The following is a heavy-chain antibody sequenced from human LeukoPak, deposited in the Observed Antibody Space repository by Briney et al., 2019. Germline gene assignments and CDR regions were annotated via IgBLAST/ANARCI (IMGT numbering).Heavy chain of an antibody. CDR2: ITTDIAYM. V-gene: IGHV3-21*01. D-gene: IGHD6-19*01. CDR1: GFTLSIYS. CDR3: ARDSSGWSRNY. Sequence: PGGSLRLSCAASGFTLSIYSMSWVRRAPGKGLEWVSTITTDIAYMYYADSVKGRFSISRDNSKNSLYLQMNSLRAEDTAVYYCARDSSGWSRNYWGQGTLVTVSS. J-gene: IGHJ4*02.